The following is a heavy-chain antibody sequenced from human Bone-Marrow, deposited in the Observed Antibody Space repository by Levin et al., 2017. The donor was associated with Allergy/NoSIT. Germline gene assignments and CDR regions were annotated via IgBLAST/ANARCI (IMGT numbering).Heavy chain of an antibody. CDR1: GFTFSAFH. V-gene: IGHV3-11*01. D-gene: IGHD6-19*01. CDR2: ISPNGDVT. J-gene: IGHJ5*01. CDR3: AKAVALDS. Sequence: GESLKISCTGSGFTFSAFHMSWIRQAPGKGLEWLSYISPNGDVTYYADSVKGRFIISRDNAKKSLYLHLNSLRADDTARYYCAKAVALDSWGQGTLVTVSS.